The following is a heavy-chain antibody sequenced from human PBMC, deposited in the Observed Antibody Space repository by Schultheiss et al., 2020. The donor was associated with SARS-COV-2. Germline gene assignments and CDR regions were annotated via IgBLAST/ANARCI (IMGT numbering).Heavy chain of an antibody. V-gene: IGHV4-59*08. CDR2: VFYSGYI. CDR3: ARLYSYVQYFDY. CDR1: GGFIHNRY. Sequence: SETLSLTCNVSGGFIHNRYWTWIRQTPDKGLEWIGYVFYSGYINYNPSLKSRVTISVDTSKNQFSLKLSSVTAADTAVYYCARLYSYVQYFDYWGQGTLVTVSS. J-gene: IGHJ4*02. D-gene: IGHD3-10*02.